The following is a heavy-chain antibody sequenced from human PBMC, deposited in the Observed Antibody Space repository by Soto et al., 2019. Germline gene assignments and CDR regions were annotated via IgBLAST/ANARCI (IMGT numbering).Heavy chain of an antibody. CDR3: ARDLGYCTNGVCRYYFDY. CDR2: ITAGNGNT. Sequence: SVDVCCKASGFAFTSNAKNLVQHTHRQRLECMGLITAGNGNTKSSQKCQGRVTITRDTSASTAYMELSSLRSEDTAVYYCARDLGYCTNGVCRYYFDYWGQGTLVTVSS. CDR1: GFAFTSNA. J-gene: IGHJ4*02. V-gene: IGHV1-3*01. D-gene: IGHD2-8*01.